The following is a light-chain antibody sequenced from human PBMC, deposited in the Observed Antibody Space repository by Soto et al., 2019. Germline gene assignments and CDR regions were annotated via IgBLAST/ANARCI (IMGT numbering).Light chain of an antibody. CDR2: GVS. V-gene: IGKV3-15*01. Sequence: EIVMTQSPVTLSVSPGERATLSCRASQSVSGNLAWYQQKPGQAPRLLIYGVSARATGIPARFSGSGFGTEFTLTISSLQSEDLALYYCQQYNFWPETFGQGTKVDIK. CDR3: QQYNFWPET. J-gene: IGKJ1*01. CDR1: QSVSGN.